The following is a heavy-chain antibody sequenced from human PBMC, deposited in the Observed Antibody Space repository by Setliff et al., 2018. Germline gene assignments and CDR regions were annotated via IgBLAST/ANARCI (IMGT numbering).Heavy chain of an antibody. V-gene: IGHV4-4*02. J-gene: IGHJ4*02. Sequence: SETLSLTCAVSGGSISSSNWWSWVRQPPGKGLEWIGYIYYSGSTYYNPSLKSRVTISVDTSKNQFSLKLSSVTAADTAVYYCAREVRGVIIRTDYFDYWGQGTLVTVSS. D-gene: IGHD3-10*01. CDR1: GGSISSSNW. CDR2: IYYSGST. CDR3: AREVRGVIIRTDYFDY.